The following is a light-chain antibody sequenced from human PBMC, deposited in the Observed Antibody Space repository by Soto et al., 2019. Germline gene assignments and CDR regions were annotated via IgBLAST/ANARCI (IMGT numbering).Light chain of an antibody. CDR1: SSDVGGYNY. J-gene: IGLJ1*01. CDR2: VVS. V-gene: IGLV2-14*01. CDR3: SSYRSGGTFV. Sequence: SVLTKHASGPGSPGQSIAISCTGTSSDVGGYNYVSWHQQHPGKAPKVLISVVSNRPSGVSNRFSGSKSGNTASLTISGLQAEDEADYYCSSYRSGGTFVFGSGSKVTLL.